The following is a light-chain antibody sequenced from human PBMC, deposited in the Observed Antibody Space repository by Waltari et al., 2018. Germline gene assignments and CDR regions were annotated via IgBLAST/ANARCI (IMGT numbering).Light chain of an antibody. CDR2: AAS. CDR1: QSINSY. J-gene: IGKJ2*01. V-gene: IGKV1-39*01. CDR3: QQSYGTPLYT. Sequence: DIQMTQSPSSLSASVGDRVTIACRASQSINSYLNWYQHKPGKAPKLRIYAASTLQSGVPSRFSGSGSGTDFTLTITSLQLEDFATYYCQQSYGTPLYTFGQGTRLEI.